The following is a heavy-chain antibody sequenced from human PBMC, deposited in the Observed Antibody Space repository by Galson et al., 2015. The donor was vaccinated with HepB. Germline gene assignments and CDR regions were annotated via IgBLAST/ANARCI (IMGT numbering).Heavy chain of an antibody. Sequence: SLRLSCAASGFTFGDYAMSWFRQAPGKGLEWVGFIRSKAYGGTTEYAASVKGRFTISRDDSKSIAYLQMNSLKTEDTAVYYCTIAVAGTRWGDFDYWGQGTLVTVSS. V-gene: IGHV3-49*03. CDR2: IRSKAYGGTT. D-gene: IGHD6-19*01. J-gene: IGHJ4*02. CDR1: GFTFGDYA. CDR3: TIAVAGTRWGDFDY.